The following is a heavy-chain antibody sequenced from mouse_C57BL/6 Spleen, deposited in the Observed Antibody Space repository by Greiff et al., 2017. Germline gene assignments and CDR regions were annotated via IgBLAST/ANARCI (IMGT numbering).Heavy chain of an antibody. CDR2: IYPGSGST. Sequence: QVQLQQPGAELVKPGASVKMSCKASGYTFTSYWLTWVKQRPGQGLEWIGDIYPGSGSTNYNEKFKSKATLTVDTSSSTAYMQLSSLTSEDSAVYYCAREAYYSNYVDYWGQGTTLTVSS. D-gene: IGHD2-5*01. V-gene: IGHV1-55*01. CDR1: GYTFTSYW. CDR3: AREAYYSNYVDY. J-gene: IGHJ2*01.